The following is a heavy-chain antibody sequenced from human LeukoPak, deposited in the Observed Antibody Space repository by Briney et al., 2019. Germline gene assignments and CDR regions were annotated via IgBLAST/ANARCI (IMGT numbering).Heavy chain of an antibody. V-gene: IGHV4-59*01. D-gene: IGHD4-23*01. CDR2: VSYSGST. CDR1: GGSISSYY. J-gene: IGHJ4*02. CDR3: ARDYGGKGDY. Sequence: PSETLSLTRTVSGGSISSYYWSWIRQPPGKGLEWIGYVSYSGSTNYNPSLKSRVTISADTSKNQFSLKLTSVTAAGTAVYYCARDYGGKGDYWGQGTLVTVSS.